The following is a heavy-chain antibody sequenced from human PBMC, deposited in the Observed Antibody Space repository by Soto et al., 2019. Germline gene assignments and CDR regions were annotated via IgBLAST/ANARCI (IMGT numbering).Heavy chain of an antibody. V-gene: IGHV1-8*01. D-gene: IGHD2-2*01. CDR1: GYTFTSYD. CDR2: MNPNSGNT. J-gene: IGHJ5*02. CDR3: ARVGVVVVPAATNWFDH. Sequence: ASVKVSCKASGYTFTSYDINWVRQATGQGLEWMGWMNPNSGNTGYAQKFQGRVTMTRNTSISTAYMELSSLRSDDTAVYYCARVGVVVVPAATNWFDHWGQGTLVTVSS.